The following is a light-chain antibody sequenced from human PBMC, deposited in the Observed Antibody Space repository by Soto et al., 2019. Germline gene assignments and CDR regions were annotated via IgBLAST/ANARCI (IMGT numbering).Light chain of an antibody. V-gene: IGKV3-11*01. CDR1: QSVGRY. J-gene: IGKJ1*01. CDR2: DAS. CDR3: QQRTNWLWT. Sequence: EVVLTQSPATLSLSPGERATLSCRASQSVGRYLAWYQQRPGQAPRIIIYDASDRATGIPARFSGSGSGTDFTLTISSLEREDFAVYYCQQRTNWLWTFGQGTKVEIK.